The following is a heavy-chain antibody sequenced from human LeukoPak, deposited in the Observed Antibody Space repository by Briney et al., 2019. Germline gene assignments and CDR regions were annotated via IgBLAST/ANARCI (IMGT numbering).Heavy chain of an antibody. CDR1: GGSLSGYF. CDR3: ARGYYDFWSGYYIDY. V-gene: IGHV4-59*01. D-gene: IGHD3-3*01. Sequence: SETLSLTCAVYGGSLSGYFWTWIRQPPGKGPEWIGYIYYSGSTNYNPSLKSRVTISVDTSKNQFSLKLSSVTAADTAVYYCARGYYDFWSGYYIDYWGQGTLVTVSS. J-gene: IGHJ4*02. CDR2: IYYSGST.